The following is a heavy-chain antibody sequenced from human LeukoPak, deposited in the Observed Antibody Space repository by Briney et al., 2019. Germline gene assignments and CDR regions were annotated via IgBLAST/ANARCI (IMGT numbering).Heavy chain of an antibody. V-gene: IGHV4-38-2*02. Sequence: PSETLSLTCTVSGDSVTNDFFWGWVRQPPGKELEWIGSFCLGRDTYYRPSLKSRVTISVDTSKNRFSLNLNSVTAADTAVYYCARWASISREPGGFFDHWGQGTLVTVSS. CDR3: ARWASISREPGGFFDH. CDR1: GDSVTNDFF. CDR2: FCLGRDT. D-gene: IGHD1-14*01. J-gene: IGHJ4*02.